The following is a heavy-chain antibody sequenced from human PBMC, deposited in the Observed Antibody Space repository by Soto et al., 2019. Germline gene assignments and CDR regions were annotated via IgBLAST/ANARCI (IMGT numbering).Heavy chain of an antibody. J-gene: IGHJ5*02. CDR3: ARGGVDMIRGITGKRTWLDP. Sequence: QVQLQQWGDGLLKPSETLSLTCAVYGGSFSSYYWNWIRQSPGKGLEWIGDSNRIGSANYNPSLTGRVTMSVDSSKNQFYLRLTSVTAADTAMYYCARGGVDMIRGITGKRTWLDPWGQGTLVIVS. D-gene: IGHD3-10*01. CDR1: GGSFSSYY. V-gene: IGHV4-34*01. CDR2: SNRIGSA.